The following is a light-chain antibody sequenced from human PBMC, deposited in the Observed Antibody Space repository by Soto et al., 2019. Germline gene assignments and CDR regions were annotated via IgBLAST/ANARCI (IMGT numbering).Light chain of an antibody. CDR2: EDT. J-gene: IGLJ1*01. Sequence: QSVLPQPPSASGSPGQSVTISCTGTSSDIGANNYVSWYQQHPGTAPKLIIYEDTKRPSGIPDRFSGSKSGTSANLGITGLQTGDEADYYCGTWDSSLSAFYVFGNGTKVTVL. CDR1: SSDIGANNY. CDR3: GTWDSSLSAFYV. V-gene: IGLV1-51*01.